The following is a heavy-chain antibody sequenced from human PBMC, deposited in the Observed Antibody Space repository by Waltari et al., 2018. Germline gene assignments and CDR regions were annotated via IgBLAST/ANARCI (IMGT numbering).Heavy chain of an antibody. V-gene: IGHV4-59*01. CDR3: AKGSGWNLF. CDR1: GDSITSSY. J-gene: IGHJ4*02. D-gene: IGHD6-19*01. Sequence: QVQLQQSGPGLVKSSETLSLTCTVSGDSITSSYLTWIRQPPEKGLEWIGNMVHTGNTNYNPSLRSRVTLSLDTSKNQLSLKLASVTAADTATYYCAKGSGWNLFWGQGTLVTVSS. CDR2: MVHTGNT.